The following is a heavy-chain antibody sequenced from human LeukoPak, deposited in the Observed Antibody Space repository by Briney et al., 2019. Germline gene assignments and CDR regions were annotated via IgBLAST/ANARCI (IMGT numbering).Heavy chain of an antibody. J-gene: IGHJ3*02. D-gene: IGHD2-2*01. CDR1: GGSISSYY. V-gene: IGHV4-59*01. CDR3: ARARGYCSSTSCYGDAFDI. Sequence: SETLSLTCTVSGGSISSYYWSWIRQPPGKGLEWIGYIYYCGSTNYNPSLKSRVTVSVDTSKNQFSLKLSSVTAADTAVYYCARARGYCSSTSCYGDAFDIWGQGTMVTVSS. CDR2: IYYCGST.